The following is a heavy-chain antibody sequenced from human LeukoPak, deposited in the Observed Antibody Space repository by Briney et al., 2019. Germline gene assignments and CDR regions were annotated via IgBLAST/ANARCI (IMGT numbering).Heavy chain of an antibody. CDR1: GLPFSSYG. CDR3: AKSGYDFGGWFNP. J-gene: IGHJ5*02. CDR2: IRYDGSNK. D-gene: IGHD5-12*01. Sequence: GGSLRLSCAASGLPFSSYGMHWVRQAPGKGLEWVAFIRYDGSNKYYADSVKGRFTISRDNTKNTLYLQMNSLRAENTAVYYCAKSGYDFGGWFNPWGQGTLVTVSS. V-gene: IGHV3-30*02.